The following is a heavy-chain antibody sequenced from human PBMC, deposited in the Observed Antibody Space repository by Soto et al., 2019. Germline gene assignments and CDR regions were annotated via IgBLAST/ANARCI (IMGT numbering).Heavy chain of an antibody. CDR3: AKDPWAIAARLYWFDP. J-gene: IGHJ5*02. CDR2: ISGSGGST. V-gene: IGHV3-23*01. CDR1: GFTFSSYA. D-gene: IGHD6-6*01. Sequence: GESLKISCAASGFTFSSYAMSWVRQAPGKGLEWVSAISGSGGSTYYADSVKGRFTISRDNSKNTLYLQMNSLRAEDTAVYYCAKDPWAIAARLYWFDPWGQGTLVTVSS.